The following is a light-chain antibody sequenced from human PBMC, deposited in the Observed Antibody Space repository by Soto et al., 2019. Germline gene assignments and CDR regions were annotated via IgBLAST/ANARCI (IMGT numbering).Light chain of an antibody. CDR3: SSSTSSNTLV. Sequence: ALTQPASVSASPGQSITISCTGGKNDIGSSDYVSWYQQHPGKAPKLIIYGVSNRPSGTSDRFSGSKSGNTASLTISGLQADDEADYYCSSSTSSNTLVFGGGTKVTVL. V-gene: IGLV2-14*01. CDR1: KNDIGSSDY. J-gene: IGLJ3*02. CDR2: GVS.